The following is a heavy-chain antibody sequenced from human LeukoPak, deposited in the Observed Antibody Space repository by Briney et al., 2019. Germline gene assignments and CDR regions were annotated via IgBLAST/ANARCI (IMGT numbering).Heavy chain of an antibody. CDR3: ARVLVGVTNWFDP. Sequence: GGSLRLSCAASGFTLSSYWMSWVRQAPGKGLEWVANINRDGSEKYYVDSVKGRFTISRDNAKNSLYLQMNSLRAEDTSVYYCARVLVGVTNWFDPWGQGTLVTVSS. V-gene: IGHV3-7*02. D-gene: IGHD2-21*02. J-gene: IGHJ5*02. CDR2: INRDGSEK. CDR1: GFTLSSYW.